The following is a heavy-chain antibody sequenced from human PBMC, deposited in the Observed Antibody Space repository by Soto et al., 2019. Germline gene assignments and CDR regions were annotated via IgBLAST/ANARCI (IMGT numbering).Heavy chain of an antibody. CDR2: IGTAGDT. CDR3: ARERSYYYGSGSYYDGMDV. CDR1: GFTFSSYD. V-gene: IGHV3-13*01. Sequence: GGSLRLSCAASGFTFSSYDMHWVRQATGKGLEWVSAIGTAGDTYYPGSVKGRFTISRENAKNSLYLQMNSLRAGDTAVYYCARERSYYYGSGSYYDGMDVWGQGTTVTVSS. D-gene: IGHD3-10*01. J-gene: IGHJ6*02.